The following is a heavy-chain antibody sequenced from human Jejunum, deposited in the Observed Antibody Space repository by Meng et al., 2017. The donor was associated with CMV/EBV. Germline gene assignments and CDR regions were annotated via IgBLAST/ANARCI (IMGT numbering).Heavy chain of an antibody. CDR2: IKQDGTEK. J-gene: IGHJ4*02. Sequence: AASGFTFSSYWMSWVRQAPGKGPEWVANIKQDGTEKYYVDSVKGRFTISRDNAENSLYLQMDGLRAEDTAVYYCATLGYRTSQDYWGQGTLVTVSS. CDR1: GFTFSSYW. CDR3: ATLGYRTSQDY. V-gene: IGHV3-7*01. D-gene: IGHD2-2*02.